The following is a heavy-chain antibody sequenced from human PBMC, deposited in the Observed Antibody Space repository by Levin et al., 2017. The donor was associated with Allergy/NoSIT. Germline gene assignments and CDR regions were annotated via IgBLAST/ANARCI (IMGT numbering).Heavy chain of an antibody. Sequence: QTGGSLRLSCAVSGLTINGLYMTWVRQAPGKGLEWVSIIHSDGTTHYADSVKGRFTISRDNFQNTVFLQLNSLRVDDTAMYYCARARGGLYWFDPWGQGTLVTVSS. D-gene: IGHD3-16*01. CDR1: GLTINGLY. CDR2: IHSDGTT. CDR3: ARARGGLYWFDP. V-gene: IGHV3-53*01. J-gene: IGHJ5*02.